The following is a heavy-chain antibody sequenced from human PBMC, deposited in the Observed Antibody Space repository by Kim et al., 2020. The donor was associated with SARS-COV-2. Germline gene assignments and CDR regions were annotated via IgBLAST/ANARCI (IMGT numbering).Heavy chain of an antibody. V-gene: IGHV5-51*01. J-gene: IGHJ5*02. CDR3: ARRHCSSTSCYFSSGWFDP. Sequence: GESLKISCKGSGYSFTSYWIGWVRQMPGKGLEWMGIIYPGDSDTRYSPSFQGQVTISADKSLSTAYLQWSSLKASDTAMYYCARRHCSSTSCYFSSGWFDPWGQGTLVTVSS. D-gene: IGHD2-2*01. CDR1: GYSFTSYW. CDR2: IYPGDSDT.